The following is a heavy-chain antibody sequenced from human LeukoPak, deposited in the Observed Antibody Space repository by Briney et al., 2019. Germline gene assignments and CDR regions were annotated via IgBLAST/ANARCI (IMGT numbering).Heavy chain of an antibody. CDR1: GGSISSYY. V-gene: IGHV4-59*12. J-gene: IGHJ6*02. D-gene: IGHD5-18*01. Sequence: SETLSLTCTVSGGSISSYYWSWIRQPPGKGLEWIGYIYYSGSTNYNPSLKSRVTISVDTSKNQFSLKLSSVTAADTAVYYCARGRGRSWIPGVWGQGTTVTVSS. CDR2: IYYSGST. CDR3: ARGRGRSWIPGV.